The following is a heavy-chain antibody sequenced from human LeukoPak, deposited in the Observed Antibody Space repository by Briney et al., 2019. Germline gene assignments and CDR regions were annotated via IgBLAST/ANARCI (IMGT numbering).Heavy chain of an antibody. CDR3: ARAGDIVVVPAVVDY. Sequence: ASVTVSCKASGYTFSGYYMHWVRQAPGQGLEWMGWINPNSGGTKYAQKFQGRVTMTRDTSISTAYMELSRLRSDDTAVYYCARAGDIVVVPAVVDYWGQGTLVTVSS. CDR2: INPNSGGT. CDR1: GYTFSGYY. V-gene: IGHV1-2*02. J-gene: IGHJ4*02. D-gene: IGHD2-2*01.